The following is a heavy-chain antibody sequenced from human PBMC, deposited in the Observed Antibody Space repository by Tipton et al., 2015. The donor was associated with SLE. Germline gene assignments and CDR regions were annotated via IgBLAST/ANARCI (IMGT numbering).Heavy chain of an antibody. CDR3: ARDGVANWYFDL. Sequence: SLRLSCAASGFTFSSCAMIWVRQAPGKGLEWVSVIYSGGNTYSADSVKGRFIISRDNSKNTLYLQMNSLRAEDTAVYYCARDGVANWYFDLWGRGTLVTVSS. D-gene: IGHD2-8*01. CDR2: IYSGGNT. CDR1: GFTFSSCA. J-gene: IGHJ2*01. V-gene: IGHV3-53*05.